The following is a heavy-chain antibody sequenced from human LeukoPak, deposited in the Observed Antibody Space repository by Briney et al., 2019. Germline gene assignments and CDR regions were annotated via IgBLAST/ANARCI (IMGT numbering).Heavy chain of an antibody. CDR2: ISGSGGST. CDR3: AKDRSCTNDICHGDFDY. Sequence: GGSLRLSCAASGFTFSSYAVSWVRQAPGKGLEWVSSISGSGGSTYSADSVKGRFTISRDNSKNTLYMQMNSLRAEDTALYYCAKDRSCTNDICHGDFDYWGQGTLVTVSS. J-gene: IGHJ4*02. CDR1: GFTFSSYA. V-gene: IGHV3-23*01. D-gene: IGHD2-8*01.